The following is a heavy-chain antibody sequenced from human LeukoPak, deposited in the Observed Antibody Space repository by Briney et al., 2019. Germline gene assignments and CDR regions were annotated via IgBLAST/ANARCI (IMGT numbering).Heavy chain of an antibody. J-gene: IGHJ4*02. CDR1: GFTFNNYG. CDR2: ISHTGDTI. CDR3: ARDQGYCGSTGCIRWHDF. V-gene: IGHV3-48*01. Sequence: GGSLRLSCAVSGFTFNNYGMNWVRQAPGKGLEWLLYISHTGDTIYYADSVKGRFTIARDNAKDTVYLQMNGLRAEDTAVYYCARDQGYCGSTGCIRWHDFWGQGTLLTVSS. D-gene: IGHD2-2*01.